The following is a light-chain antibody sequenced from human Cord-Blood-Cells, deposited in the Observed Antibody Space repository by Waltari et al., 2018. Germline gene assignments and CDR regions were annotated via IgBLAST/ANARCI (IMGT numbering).Light chain of an antibody. CDR1: SSDVGSYNL. V-gene: IGLV2-23*02. CDR2: EVS. Sequence: QSALTQPASVSGSPGQSITISCTGTSSDVGSYNLVSRYQQHPGKAPTLMIYEVSKRPSGVSNRFSGSKSGNTASLTISGLQAEDEADYYCCSYAGSSTWVFGGGTKLTVL. J-gene: IGLJ3*02. CDR3: CSYAGSSTWV.